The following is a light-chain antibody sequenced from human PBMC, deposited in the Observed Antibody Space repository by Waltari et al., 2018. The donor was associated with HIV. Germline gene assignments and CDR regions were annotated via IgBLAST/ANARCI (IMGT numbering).Light chain of an antibody. CDR1: RSDVGDYHY. V-gene: IGLV2-11*01. CDR3: CAYAAAHISYV. CDR2: DVI. J-gene: IGLJ1*01. Sequence: QSALTQPPSVSGSPGQSVTISCTGTRSDVGDYHYVSWYQQHPGKAPKLIIFDVIQRPSGVPDRFSGSKSGSTASLTISGLQTEDEADYFCCAYAAAHISYVFGSGTKVAVL.